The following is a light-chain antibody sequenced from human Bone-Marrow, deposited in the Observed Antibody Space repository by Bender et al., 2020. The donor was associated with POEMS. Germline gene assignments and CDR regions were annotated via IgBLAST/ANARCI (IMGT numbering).Light chain of an antibody. J-gene: IGLJ2*01. V-gene: IGLV3-25*03. CDR2: KDT. Sequence: SYGLTQPPSVSVSPGQTARITCSGDVLPKQYSCWYQQRPGQAPLLVIYKDTERPSGIPERFSGSSSGTTVTLTISGVQAQDEADYYCQSADSRGTNVVFGGGTQRAVL. CDR3: QSADSRGTNVV. CDR1: VLPKQY.